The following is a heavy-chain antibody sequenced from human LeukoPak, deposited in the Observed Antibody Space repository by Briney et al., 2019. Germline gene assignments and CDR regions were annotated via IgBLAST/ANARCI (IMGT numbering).Heavy chain of an antibody. CDR1: GFTFSSYS. D-gene: IGHD6-13*01. CDR2: ISSSSSYI. CDR3: ARIPQQQLVWHRWNWFDP. J-gene: IGHJ5*02. V-gene: IGHV3-21*01. Sequence: GGSLRLSCAASGFTFSSYSMNWVRQAPGKGLEWVSSISSSSSYIYYADSVKGRFTISRDNAKNSLYLQMNSLRAEDTAVYYCARIPQQQLVWHRWNWFDPWGQRTLVTVSS.